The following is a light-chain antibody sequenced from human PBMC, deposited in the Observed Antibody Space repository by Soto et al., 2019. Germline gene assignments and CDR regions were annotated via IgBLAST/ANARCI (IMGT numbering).Light chain of an antibody. J-gene: IGKJ1*01. V-gene: IGKV3-20*01. CDR2: GAS. Sequence: EVMLPQSPGTLSLSPGERAPLSCRASQSIFSNYLAWYQQKSGQAPRLLIYGASNRATGIPDRFSGSGSGTDFTLPSSRLEPEGFAVYYCQQYGTSPLPFGERTKV. CDR1: QSIFSNY. CDR3: QQYGTSPLP.